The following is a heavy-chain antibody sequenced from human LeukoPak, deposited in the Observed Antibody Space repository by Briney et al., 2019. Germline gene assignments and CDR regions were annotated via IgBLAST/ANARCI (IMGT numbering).Heavy chain of an antibody. J-gene: IGHJ4*02. D-gene: IGHD1-26*01. CDR3: AGSASYFGY. Sequence: SQTLSLTCAIFGDSVSSNSAGWNWIRQSPSRGLEWLGRTYYRSKWYNDYAVSVKSRITINPDTSKNQFSLQLNPVTPEGTAVYYCAGSASYFGYWGQGTLVTVSS. V-gene: IGHV6-1*01. CDR1: GDSVSSNSAG. CDR2: TYYRSKWYN.